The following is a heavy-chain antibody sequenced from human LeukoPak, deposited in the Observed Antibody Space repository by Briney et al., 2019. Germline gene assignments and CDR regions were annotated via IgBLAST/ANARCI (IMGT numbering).Heavy chain of an antibody. Sequence: SETLPLTCTVSGGSISSSSYYWSWIRQPAGKGLEWIGRIYTSGSTNYNPSLKSRVTMSVDTSKNQFSLKLSSVTAADTAVYYCARMSSPWGQGTLVTVSS. V-gene: IGHV4-61*02. J-gene: IGHJ5*02. D-gene: IGHD6-13*01. CDR2: IYTSGST. CDR3: ARMSSP. CDR1: GGSISSSSYY.